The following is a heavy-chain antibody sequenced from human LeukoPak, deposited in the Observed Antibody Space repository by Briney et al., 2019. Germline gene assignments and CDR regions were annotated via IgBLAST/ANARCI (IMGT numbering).Heavy chain of an antibody. D-gene: IGHD3-10*01. J-gene: IGHJ5*02. Sequence: SETLSLTCTVSGGSISSSSYYWGWIRQPPGKGLEWIGSIYYSGNTYYNPSLKSRVTISVDTSKNQFSLKLSSVTAADTAVYYCARTYYYGSGFNWFDPWGQGTLVTVSS. CDR2: IYYSGNT. V-gene: IGHV4-39*07. CDR3: ARTYYYGSGFNWFDP. CDR1: GGSISSSSYY.